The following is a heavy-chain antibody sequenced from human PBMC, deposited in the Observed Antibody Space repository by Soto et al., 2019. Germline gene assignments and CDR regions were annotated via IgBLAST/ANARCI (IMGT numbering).Heavy chain of an antibody. Sequence: QITLKESGPTLVKPTQTLTLTCTFSGFSLSTSGVGVGWIRQPPGKALEWLALIYWNDDKRYSPSLKSRLTITKDTSKSQVVLTMTNMDPVDTATYYCARRRGCVYYWGQGTLVTVSS. V-gene: IGHV2-5*01. CDR1: GFSLSTSGVG. J-gene: IGHJ4*02. CDR2: IYWNDDK. CDR3: ARRRGCVYY.